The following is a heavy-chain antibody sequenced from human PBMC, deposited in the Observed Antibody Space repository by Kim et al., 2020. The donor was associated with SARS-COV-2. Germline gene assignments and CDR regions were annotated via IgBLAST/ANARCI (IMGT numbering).Heavy chain of an antibody. CDR2: ISSSSSYI. CDR3: ARDQLASGRVAAAGMDV. Sequence: GGSLRLSCAASGFTFSSYSMNWVRQAPGKGLEWVSSISSSSSYIYYADSVKGRFTISRDNAKNSLYLQMNSLRAEDTAVYYCARDQLASGRVAAAGMDVWGQGTTGTVSS. D-gene: IGHD6-13*01. CDR1: GFTFSSYS. J-gene: IGHJ6*02. V-gene: IGHV3-21*01.